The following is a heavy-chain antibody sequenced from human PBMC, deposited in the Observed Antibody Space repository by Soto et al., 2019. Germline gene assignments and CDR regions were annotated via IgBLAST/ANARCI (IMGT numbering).Heavy chain of an antibody. CDR2: ISGSGGST. D-gene: IGHD3-9*01. J-gene: IGHJ4*02. V-gene: IGHV3-23*01. Sequence: MGCYSQVPGKGLEWVSAISGSGGSTYYADSVEGRFTISRDNSKNTLYLQMNSLRAEDTAVYYCANVGTGYHFVYWVQGTLVTV. CDR3: ANVGTGYHFVY.